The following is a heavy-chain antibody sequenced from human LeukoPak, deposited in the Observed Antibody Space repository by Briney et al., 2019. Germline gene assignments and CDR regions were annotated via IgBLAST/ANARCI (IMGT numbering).Heavy chain of an antibody. Sequence: GASVKVSCKASGGTFSSYAISWVRQAPGQGLEWMGGIIPIFGTANYAQKFQGRVTITTDESTSTAYMELSSLRSEDTAVYYCARDVGGTYSSSRWFDPWGQGTLVTVSS. CDR3: ARDVGGTYSSSRWFDP. CDR2: IIPIFGTA. D-gene: IGHD6-6*01. J-gene: IGHJ5*02. V-gene: IGHV1-69*05. CDR1: GGTFSSYA.